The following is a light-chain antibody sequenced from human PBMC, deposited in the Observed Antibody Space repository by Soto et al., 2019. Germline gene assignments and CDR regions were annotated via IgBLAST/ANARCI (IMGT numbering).Light chain of an antibody. V-gene: IGKV4-1*01. Sequence: IVMTQSPDSLAVSLGERATINCKSSQSVLYSSNNKNYLAWYQQKPGQPPKLLIYWASTRESGVPDRFSGSGSGTDFTLTISSLQAEDMAVYYCQQYYTTPPHTFGQGTKVEIK. CDR1: QSVLYSSNNKNY. CDR2: WAS. CDR3: QQYYTTPPHT. J-gene: IGKJ2*01.